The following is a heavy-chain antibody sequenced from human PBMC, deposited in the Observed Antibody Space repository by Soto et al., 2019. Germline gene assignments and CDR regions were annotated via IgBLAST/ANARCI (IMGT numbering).Heavy chain of an antibody. V-gene: IGHV1-18*01. D-gene: IGHD3-22*01. J-gene: IGHJ4*02. Sequence: GASVKVSCKASGYTFTNYGISWVRQAPGQGLEWMGWISAYNGNTNYAQNLQGRVTMTTNTSTTTAYMELRSLRSDDTAVYYCARRAGYYYDSSGYFDYWGQGTLVTVSS. CDR2: ISAYNGNT. CDR3: ARRAGYYYDSSGYFDY. CDR1: GYTFTNYG.